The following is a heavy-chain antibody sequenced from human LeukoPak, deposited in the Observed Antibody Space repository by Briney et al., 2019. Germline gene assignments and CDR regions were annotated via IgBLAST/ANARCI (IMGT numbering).Heavy chain of an antibody. J-gene: IGHJ4*02. CDR2: FDPEDGET. CDR3: ATSLLQWLVAHTNDY. D-gene: IGHD6-19*01. Sequence: ASAKVSCKVSGYTLTELSMHWVRQAPGKGLEWMGGFDPEDGETIYAQKFQGRVAMTEDTSTDTAYMELSSLRSEDTAVYYCATSLLQWLVAHTNDYWGQGTLVTVSS. CDR1: GYTLTELS. V-gene: IGHV1-24*01.